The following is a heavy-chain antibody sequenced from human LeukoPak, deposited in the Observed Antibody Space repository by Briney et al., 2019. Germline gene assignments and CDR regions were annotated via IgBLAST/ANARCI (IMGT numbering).Heavy chain of an antibody. Sequence: GGSLXLSCAASGFTFSSYCMNWVRQAPGKGLEWVSFISTSSSYIHYADSVKGRFTISRDNARNSLYLQMNSLRAEDTAVYYCARAPAEVSSWYSTTYYYYYMDVWGKGTTVTISS. D-gene: IGHD6-13*01. CDR2: ISTSSSYI. CDR3: ARAPAEVSSWYSTTYYYYYMDV. J-gene: IGHJ6*03. CDR1: GFTFSSYC. V-gene: IGHV3-21*01.